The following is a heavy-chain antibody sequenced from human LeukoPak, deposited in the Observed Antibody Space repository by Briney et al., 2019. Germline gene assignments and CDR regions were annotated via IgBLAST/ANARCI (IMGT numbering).Heavy chain of an antibody. J-gene: IGHJ6*03. D-gene: IGHD6-19*01. CDR3: ARGGSGWYSNYYYMDV. Sequence: GGSLRLSCEASGFIFSHYEMNWVRQAPGKGLEGISYFSSTTNTIFYADSVKGRFTISRDNAKSSLHLQMTSLRAEDTAVYYCARGGSGWYSNYYYMDVWGTGTTVTISS. CDR1: GFIFSHYE. CDR2: FSSTTNTI. V-gene: IGHV3-48*03.